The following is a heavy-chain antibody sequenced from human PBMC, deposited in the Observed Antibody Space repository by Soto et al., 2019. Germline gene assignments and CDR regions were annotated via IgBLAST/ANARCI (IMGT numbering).Heavy chain of an antibody. V-gene: IGHV1-18*01. CDR1: GYTFTSYG. CDR3: ARGLGAASMVRGVIIWALDY. J-gene: IGHJ4*02. CDR2: ISAYNGNK. Sequence: QVQLVQSGAEVKKPGASVKVSCKASGYTFTSYGISWVRQAPGQGLEWMGWISAYNGNKNYAQKLKGRVTMTTDTSTSTAYMELRSLRSDDTAVYYCARGLGAASMVRGVIIWALDYWGQGTLVTVSS. D-gene: IGHD3-10*01.